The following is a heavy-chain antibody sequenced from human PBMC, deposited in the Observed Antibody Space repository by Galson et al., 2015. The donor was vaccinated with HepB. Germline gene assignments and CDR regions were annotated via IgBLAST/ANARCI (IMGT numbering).Heavy chain of an antibody. Sequence: VKVSCKVSGYTFTDYYMHWVQQAPGKGLEWMGLVDPEDGETIYAEKFQGRVTITADTSTDTAYMELSSLRPEDTAVYYCATTLLTTMPAPGYWGQGTLVTVSS. CDR2: VDPEDGET. V-gene: IGHV1-69-2*01. CDR1: GYTFTDYY. J-gene: IGHJ4*02. D-gene: IGHD2-2*01. CDR3: ATTLLTTMPAPGY.